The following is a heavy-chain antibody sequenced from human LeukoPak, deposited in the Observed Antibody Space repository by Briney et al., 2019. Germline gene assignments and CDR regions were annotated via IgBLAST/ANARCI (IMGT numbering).Heavy chain of an antibody. J-gene: IGHJ6*02. CDR1: GFTFDDYA. CDR2: ISWNSGSI. V-gene: IGHV3-9*01. D-gene: IGHD6-6*01. CDR3: AKGIAARSYYYYYGMDV. Sequence: GRSLRLSCAASGFTFDDYAMHWARQAPGKGLEWVSGISWNSGSIGYADSVKGRFTISRDNAKNSLYLQMNSLRAEDTALYYCAKGIAARSYYYYYGMDVWGQGTTVTVSS.